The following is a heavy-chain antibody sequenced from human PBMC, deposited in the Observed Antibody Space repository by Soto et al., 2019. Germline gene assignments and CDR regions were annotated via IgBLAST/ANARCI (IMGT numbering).Heavy chain of an antibody. CDR3: ARDRSSDPNYYYYMDV. D-gene: IGHD6-19*01. CDR1: GGTFSSYA. CDR2: IIPILGIE. J-gene: IGHJ6*03. V-gene: IGHV1-69*04. Sequence: QVQLVQSGAEVKKPGSSVKVSCKASGGTFSSYAITWVRQAPGQGLEWMGRIIPILGIENYAKKFQDRVTITADKSTSTVYMELSSLRSADTAVYYCARDRSSDPNYYYYMDVWGKGTTVTVSS.